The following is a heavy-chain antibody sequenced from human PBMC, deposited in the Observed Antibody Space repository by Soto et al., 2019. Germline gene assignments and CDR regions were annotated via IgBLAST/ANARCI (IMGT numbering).Heavy chain of an antibody. CDR2: ISYSGNT. J-gene: IGHJ4*02. CDR3: ARDREYCSSTRCYWNFDY. D-gene: IGHD2-2*01. V-gene: IGHV4-61*08. Sequence: SETLSLTCAVSGGSVSSDGYYWSWIRQPPGEGLEWIGYISYSGNTNYNPSLNSRVTISVDTSRNQFSLKLSSVTAADTAMYYCARDREYCSSTRCYWNFDYWGQGSLVTVSS. CDR1: GGSVSSDGYY.